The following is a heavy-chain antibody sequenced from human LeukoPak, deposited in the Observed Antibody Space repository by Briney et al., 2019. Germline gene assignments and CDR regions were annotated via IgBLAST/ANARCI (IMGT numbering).Heavy chain of an antibody. V-gene: IGHV3-30*18. CDR1: GFTFSGYG. J-gene: IGHJ4*02. CDR3: AKATVTTGGVDY. D-gene: IGHD4-17*01. Sequence: AGGSPRLSCAASGFTFSGYGMHWVRQAPGKGLEWVAVISYDGDNKYYADSVKGRFTMSRDNSKNTLYLQMNSLRAEDTAVYYCAKATVTTGGVDYWGQGTLVTVSS. CDR2: ISYDGDNK.